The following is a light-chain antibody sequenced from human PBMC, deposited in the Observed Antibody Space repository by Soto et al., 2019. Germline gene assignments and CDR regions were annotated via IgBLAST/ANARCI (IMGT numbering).Light chain of an antibody. V-gene: IGKV1-39*01. Sequence: DIQMTQSPSSLSASVGDRVTITCRASESISRHLNWYPQKPGKAPKLLIYAASSLQNGVPSRFSGGGSGTDFTLTISNLQPEDFATYYCQQCYSPLSITFGQGTRLEIK. J-gene: IGKJ5*01. CDR3: QQCYSPLSIT. CDR2: AAS. CDR1: ESISRH.